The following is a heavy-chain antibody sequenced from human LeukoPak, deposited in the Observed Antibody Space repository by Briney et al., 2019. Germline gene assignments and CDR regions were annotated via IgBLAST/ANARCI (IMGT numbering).Heavy chain of an antibody. D-gene: IGHD2-2*01. CDR3: AKSTRNQAPDAFDI. J-gene: IGHJ3*02. CDR2: ISWNSGSI. V-gene: IGHV3-9*01. CDR1: GFTFDDYA. Sequence: GGSLRLSCAASGFTFDDYAMHWVRQAPGKGLEWVSGISWNSGSIGYADSVKGRFTISRDNAKNSLYLQMNSLRAEDTALYYCAKSTRNQAPDAFDIWGQGTMVTVSS.